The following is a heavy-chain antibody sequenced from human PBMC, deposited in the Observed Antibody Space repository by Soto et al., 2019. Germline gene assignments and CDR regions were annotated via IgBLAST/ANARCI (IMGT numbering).Heavy chain of an antibody. CDR3: ARDLSGNTLRSPPCY. V-gene: IGHV1-69*01. D-gene: IGHD3-10*01. Sequence: QVQLVQSGAEVKKPGSSVKVSCKASGGTFSSYAISWVRQAPGQGLEWMGGIIPIFGTANYAQKFQGRVTITADESTSTAYMELSSLRSEDTAVYYFARDLSGNTLRSPPCYCGQGTMVTVSA. CDR2: IIPIFGTA. J-gene: IGHJ4*02. CDR1: GGTFSSYA.